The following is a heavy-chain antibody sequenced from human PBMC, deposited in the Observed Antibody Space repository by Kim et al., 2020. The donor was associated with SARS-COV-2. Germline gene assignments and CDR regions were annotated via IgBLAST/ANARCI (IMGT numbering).Heavy chain of an antibody. CDR2: ISYDGSNK. CDR3: AREAGRGYSYGYIDY. Sequence: GGSLRLSCAASGFTFSSYAMHWVRQAPGKGLEWVAVISYDGSNKYYADSVKGRFTISRDNSKNTLYLQMNSLRAEDTAVYYCAREAGRGYSYGYIDYWGQGTLVTVSS. V-gene: IGHV3-30*04. CDR1: GFTFSSYA. D-gene: IGHD5-18*01. J-gene: IGHJ4*02.